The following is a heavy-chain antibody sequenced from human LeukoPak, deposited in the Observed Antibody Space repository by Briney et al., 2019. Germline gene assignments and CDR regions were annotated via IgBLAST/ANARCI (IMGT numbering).Heavy chain of an antibody. CDR1: GTTSPTSK. J-gene: IGHJ4*02. D-gene: IGHD1-1*01. CDR2: INPSTEST. Sequence: GPPLKAPCKPLGTTSPTSKIHWGQQPPDQGLEWMGIINPSTESTSCAQKFQGRVTMTRDTSTNTVYMELSSLRSEDTAVYYCARETGEYGFDYWGQGTLVTVFS. V-gene: IGHV1-46*01. CDR3: ARETGEYGFDY.